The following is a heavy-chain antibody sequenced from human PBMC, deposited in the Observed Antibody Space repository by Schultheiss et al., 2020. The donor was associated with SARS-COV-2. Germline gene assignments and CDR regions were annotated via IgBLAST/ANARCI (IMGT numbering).Heavy chain of an antibody. D-gene: IGHD2-15*01. V-gene: IGHV3-21*05. CDR3: ARLGYCSGGSCYLDWYFDL. CDR1: GFTFSSYS. CDR2: ISSSSSYT. J-gene: IGHJ2*01. Sequence: GGSLRLSCAASGFTFSSYSMNWVRQAPGKGLEWVSYISSSSSYTNYADSVKGRFTISRDNAKNSLYLQMNSLRAEDTAVYYCARLGYCSGGSCYLDWYFDLWGRGTLVTVSS.